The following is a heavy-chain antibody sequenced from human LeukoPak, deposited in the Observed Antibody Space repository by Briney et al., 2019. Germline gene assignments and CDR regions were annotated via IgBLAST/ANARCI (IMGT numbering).Heavy chain of an antibody. CDR3: AREESPYNSGWPIDH. D-gene: IGHD6-19*01. CDR2: IWFDGSKT. J-gene: IGHJ4*02. V-gene: IGHV3-33*01. CDR1: GFTFSNYG. Sequence: PGRSLRLSCAASGFTFSNYGVHWVRQAPGKGLEWVAVIWFDGSKTYYEDSVKGRFTVSRGNSKNTAYLQMNSPRADDTAIYYCAREESPYNSGWPIDHWGQGTLVIVSS.